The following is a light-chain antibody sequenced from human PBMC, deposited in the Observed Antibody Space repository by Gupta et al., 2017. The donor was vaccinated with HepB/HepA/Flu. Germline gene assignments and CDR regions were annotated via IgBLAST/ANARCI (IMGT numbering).Light chain of an antibody. Sequence: SVLTQPPSASGTPGQRVTISCYGSSSNIGSDYVYWYQQLPGTAPRLLSYRNNQRPSGVPDRFSGSKSGTSASLAISGVRSEDEADYYCAAWDDSLWSWVFGGGTKLTVL. CDR3: AAWDDSLWSWV. J-gene: IGLJ3*02. CDR2: RNN. V-gene: IGLV1-47*01. CDR1: SSNIGSDY.